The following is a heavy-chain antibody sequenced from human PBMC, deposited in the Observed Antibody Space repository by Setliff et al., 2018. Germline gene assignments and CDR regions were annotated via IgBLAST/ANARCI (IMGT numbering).Heavy chain of an antibody. CDR1: GYTFSTYG. Sequence: GASVKVSCKDSGYTFSTYGISWVRQAPGQGLEWMGWISAYNGNTNYARRFQGRVTMTTDTSTSTVYMELSSLRSEDTAVYYCAREQLVDRGFDYWGQGTLVTVSS. V-gene: IGHV1-18*01. CDR2: ISAYNGNT. D-gene: IGHD6-6*01. CDR3: AREQLVDRGFDY. J-gene: IGHJ4*02.